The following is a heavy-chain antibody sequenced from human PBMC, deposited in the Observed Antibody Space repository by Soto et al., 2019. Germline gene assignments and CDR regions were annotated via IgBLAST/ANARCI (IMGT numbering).Heavy chain of an antibody. CDR2: IYYSGST. Sequence: SETLSLTCTVSGGSISSYYWSWIRQPPGKGLEWIGYIYYSGSTNYNPSLKSRVTISVDTSKNQFSLKLSSVTAADTAVYYCARVRYSSGWDYYYGMDVWGRGTTVTVSS. CDR3: ARVRYSSGWDYYYGMDV. J-gene: IGHJ6*02. D-gene: IGHD6-19*01. V-gene: IGHV4-59*01. CDR1: GGSISSYY.